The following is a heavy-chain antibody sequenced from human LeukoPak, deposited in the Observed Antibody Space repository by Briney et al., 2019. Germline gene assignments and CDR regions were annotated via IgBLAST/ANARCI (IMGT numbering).Heavy chain of an antibody. CDR3: ARGGYRQLAYFDY. J-gene: IGHJ4*02. V-gene: IGHV3-20*04. CDR2: ITWHGGTT. Sequence: GGSLRLSCEASGFTFDDYGMTWVRQVPGKGLEWISSITWHGGTTSYADYVKCRFTISRDNDKNSLYLQMNSLRAEDTALYYCARGGYRQLAYFDYWGQGALVTVFS. D-gene: IGHD3-16*02. CDR1: GFTFDDYG.